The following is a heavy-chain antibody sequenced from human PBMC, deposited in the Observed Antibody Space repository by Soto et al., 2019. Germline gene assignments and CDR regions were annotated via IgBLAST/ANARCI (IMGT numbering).Heavy chain of an antibody. D-gene: IGHD3-9*01. Sequence: QVQLVQSGAEVKKPGSSVKVSCKASGGTFSSYTISWVRQDPGQGLEWMGRIIPILGIANYAQKFQGRVTITADKSTSTAYMELSSLRSEDTAVYYCATPTPRNEYYDILTGYYPFDYWGQGTLVTVSS. V-gene: IGHV1-69*02. J-gene: IGHJ4*02. CDR3: ATPTPRNEYYDILTGYYPFDY. CDR1: GGTFSSYT. CDR2: IIPILGIA.